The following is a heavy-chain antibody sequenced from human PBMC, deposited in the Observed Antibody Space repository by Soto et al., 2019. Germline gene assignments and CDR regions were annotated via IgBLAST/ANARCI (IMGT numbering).Heavy chain of an antibody. V-gene: IGHV1-69*01. J-gene: IGHJ4*02. Sequence: QVHLVQSGAEVKKPGSSVKVSCKASGGSFSNYIFAWVRQAPGQGLEWMGGTIPMLATAQYAQNLQGRVTITADESTSTVYMDLTSLTSDDTAVYYCARGLFGQQWLVGFDTWGQGTLVTVSS. CDR2: TIPMLATA. D-gene: IGHD6-19*01. CDR1: GGSFSNYI. CDR3: ARGLFGQQWLVGFDT.